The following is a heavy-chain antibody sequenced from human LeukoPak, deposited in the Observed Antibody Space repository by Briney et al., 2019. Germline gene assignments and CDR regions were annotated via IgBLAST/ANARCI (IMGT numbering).Heavy chain of an antibody. CDR3: ARDRSLGAFDI. J-gene: IGHJ3*02. D-gene: IGHD3-16*01. CDR1: GFTFSSYW. CDR2: IKQDGSEK. V-gene: IGHV3-7*01. Sequence: GGSLRLSCAASGFTFSSYWMSWVRQAPGKGLEWVANIKQDGSEKYYMDSVKGRFTISRDNAKNSLYLQMNSLRAEDTAVYYCARDRSLGAFDIWGQGTMVTVSS.